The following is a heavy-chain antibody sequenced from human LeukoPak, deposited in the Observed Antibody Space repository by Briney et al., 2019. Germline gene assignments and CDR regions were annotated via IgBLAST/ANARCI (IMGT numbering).Heavy chain of an antibody. D-gene: IGHD2-15*01. CDR3: AKGTSSSCYSAPNY. J-gene: IGHJ4*02. Sequence: GGSLRLSCAASGFTFSSYAMSWVRQAPGKGLEWVSAISGSGGSTYYADSVKGQFTISRDNSKNTLSLQLSSLRAEDTAVYYCAKGTSSSCYSAPNYWGQGTLVTVSS. CDR1: GFTFSSYA. V-gene: IGHV3-23*01. CDR2: ISGSGGST.